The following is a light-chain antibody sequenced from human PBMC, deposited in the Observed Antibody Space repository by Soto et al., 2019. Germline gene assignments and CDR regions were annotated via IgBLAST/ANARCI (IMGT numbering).Light chain of an antibody. V-gene: IGLV2-11*01. J-gene: IGLJ1*01. CDR2: EVS. CDR3: CSYAGSYSHV. Sequence: QSALTQPRSVSGSPGQSVTISCTGTSSDVGGYNYVSWYQEQPGKAPKLMIYEVSKRPSGVPDRFSGSKSGNTASLTISGLQAEDEADYYCCSYAGSYSHVFGTGTKLTVL. CDR1: SSDVGGYNY.